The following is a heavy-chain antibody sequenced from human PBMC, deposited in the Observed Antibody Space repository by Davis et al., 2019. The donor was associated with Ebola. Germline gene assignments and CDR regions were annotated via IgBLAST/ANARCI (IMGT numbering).Heavy chain of an antibody. CDR2: ISAYNGNT. CDR1: GYTFTSYG. D-gene: IGHD5-18*01. CDR3: AREVRRGIQLWSNWFDP. J-gene: IGHJ5*02. V-gene: IGHV1-18*01. Sequence: ASVKVSCKASGYTFTSYGISWVRQAPGQGLEWMGWISAYNGNTNYAQKLQGRDTMTTDTSTSTAYMELRSLRSDDTAVYYCAREVRRGIQLWSNWFDPWGQGTLVTVSS.